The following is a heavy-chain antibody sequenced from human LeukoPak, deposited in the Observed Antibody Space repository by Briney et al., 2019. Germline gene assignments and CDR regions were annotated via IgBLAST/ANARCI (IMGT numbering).Heavy chain of an antibody. D-gene: IGHD2-8*01. CDR2: INHSGST. J-gene: IGHJ1*01. Sequence: SETLSLTCAVYGGSFSGYYWSWIRQPPGKGLEWIGEINHSGSTNYNPSLKSRVTISVDTSKNQFSLKLSSVTAADTAVYYCARGLGVYCTNGVCYTGLYFQHWGQGTLVTVSS. CDR3: ARGLGVYCTNGVCYTGLYFQH. CDR1: GGSFSGYY. V-gene: IGHV4-34*01.